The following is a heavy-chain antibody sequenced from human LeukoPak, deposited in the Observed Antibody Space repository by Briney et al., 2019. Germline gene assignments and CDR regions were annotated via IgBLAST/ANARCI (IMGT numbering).Heavy chain of an antibody. J-gene: IGHJ4*02. D-gene: IGHD3-22*01. Sequence: SVKVSCKASGGTFSSYAISWVRQAPGQGLEWMGGIIPIFGTANYAQKFQGRVTITRDTSASTAYMELSSLRSEDTAVYYCARVWISSGYEYYFDYWGQGTLVTVSS. CDR1: GGTFSSYA. CDR3: ARVWISSGYEYYFDY. CDR2: IIPIFGTA. V-gene: IGHV1-69*05.